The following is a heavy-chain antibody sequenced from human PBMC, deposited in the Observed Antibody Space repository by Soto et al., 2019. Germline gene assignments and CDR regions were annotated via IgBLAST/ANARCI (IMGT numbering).Heavy chain of an antibody. CDR2: IIPIFGTA. CDR3: ARDRSGDSSGYDNYYYNGMGV. Sequence: ASVKVSCKASGGTFSSYAISWVRQAPGQGLEWIGGIIPIFGTANYAQKFQGRVTITADKSTSTANIELHRLRSEDTAENYCARDRSGDSSGYDNYYYNGMGVWGQGTTVAVSS. V-gene: IGHV1-69*06. D-gene: IGHD3-22*01. J-gene: IGHJ6*02. CDR1: GGTFSSYA.